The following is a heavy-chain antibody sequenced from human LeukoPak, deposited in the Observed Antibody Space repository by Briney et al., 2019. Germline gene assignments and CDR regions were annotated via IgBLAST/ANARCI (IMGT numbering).Heavy chain of an antibody. J-gene: IGHJ4*02. CDR2: ISGSGSST. Sequence: GGSLRLSCAASGFTFSSYAMSWVRQAPGKGLEWVSAISGSGSSTYYADSVKGRFTISRDNSKNTLYLQMNSLRAEDTAVYYCAKDYGIQLWLRGYFDYWGQGTLVTVSS. D-gene: IGHD5-18*01. CDR3: AKDYGIQLWLRGYFDY. CDR1: GFTFSSYA. V-gene: IGHV3-23*01.